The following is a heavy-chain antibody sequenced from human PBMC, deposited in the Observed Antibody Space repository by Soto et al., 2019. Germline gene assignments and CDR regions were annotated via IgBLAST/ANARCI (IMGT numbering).Heavy chain of an antibody. V-gene: IGHV3-48*02. CDR1: GVSFSDHS. J-gene: IGHJ4*02. D-gene: IGHD2-21*02. CDR3: ARLTKGSLVTA. Sequence: LVESGGGLVYPGGSLRLSCLASGVSFSDHSMYWVRQAPGRGLQWISYISSNSDTTYYADSVKGRFTVSRDNAKNALFLQINSLRDDDTATDYYARLTKGSLVTAWGQGARVTVSS. CDR2: ISSNSDTT.